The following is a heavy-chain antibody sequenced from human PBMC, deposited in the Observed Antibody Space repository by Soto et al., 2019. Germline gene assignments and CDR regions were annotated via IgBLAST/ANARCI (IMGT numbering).Heavy chain of an antibody. V-gene: IGHV2-5*02. Sequence: QITLKESGPTLVKPTQTLTLTCTFSGFSLSTSGVGVGWIRQPPGKALEWLALIYWDDDKRYSPSLKSRLTITKDTSKNQVGLTLTNMDPVDTATYYCAHTGLASEYCGGDCTNWFDPWGQGTLVTVSS. J-gene: IGHJ5*02. CDR2: IYWDDDK. CDR1: GFSLSTSGVG. CDR3: AHTGLASEYCGGDCTNWFDP. D-gene: IGHD2-21*02.